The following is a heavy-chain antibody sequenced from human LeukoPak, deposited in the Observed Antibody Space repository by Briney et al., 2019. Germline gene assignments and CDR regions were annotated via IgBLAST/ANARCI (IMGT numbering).Heavy chain of an antibody. D-gene: IGHD2-2*01. V-gene: IGHV4-30-2*01. CDR2: IYHSGST. CDR3: ARGAGYCSSTSCLENNWFDP. CDR1: GGSISNGGYS. J-gene: IGHJ5*02. Sequence: SETLSLTCTVSGGSISNGGYSWSWIRQPPGKGLEWIGYIYHSGSTYYNPSLKSRVTISVDRSKNQFSLKLSSVTAADTAVYYCARGAGYCSSTSCLENNWFDPWGQGTLVTVSS.